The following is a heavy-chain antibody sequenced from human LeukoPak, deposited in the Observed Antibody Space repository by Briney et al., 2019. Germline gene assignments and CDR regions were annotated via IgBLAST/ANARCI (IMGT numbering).Heavy chain of an antibody. D-gene: IGHD3-22*01. Sequence: GGSLRLSCAASGFTFSSYEMHWVRQAPGKGLEWVAYISSSGSTKFHADSVKGRFTISRDNAKNSLYLQMNSLRAEDTAVYYCATVHYYDSSGQAGYWGQGTLVTVSS. CDR2: ISSSGSTK. CDR3: ATVHYYDSSGQAGY. V-gene: IGHV3-48*03. J-gene: IGHJ4*02. CDR1: GFTFSSYE.